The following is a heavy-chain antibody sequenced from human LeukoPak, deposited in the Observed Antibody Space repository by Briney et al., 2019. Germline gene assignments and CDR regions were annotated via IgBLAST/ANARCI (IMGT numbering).Heavy chain of an antibody. D-gene: IGHD5-18*01. Sequence: ASVKVSCKASGYTFTSYDINWVRQAPGQGLEWMGWINPNSGGTNYAQKFQGRVTMTRDTSISTAYMELSRLRSDDTAVYYCATSRRGYSYYYFDYWGQGTLVTVSS. CDR3: ATSRRGYSYYYFDY. J-gene: IGHJ4*02. V-gene: IGHV1-2*02. CDR2: INPNSGGT. CDR1: GYTFTSYD.